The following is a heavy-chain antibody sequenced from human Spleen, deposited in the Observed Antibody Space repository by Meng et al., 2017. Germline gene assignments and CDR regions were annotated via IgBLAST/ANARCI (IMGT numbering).Heavy chain of an antibody. V-gene: IGHV1-2*06. CDR1: GSSFTAYY. CDR2: IDPNSGVT. CDR3: ARDEDISAAGKLFGDY. J-gene: IGHJ4*02. Sequence: QVQLVPSEAEVKKPGPPWGVSCKPSGSSFTAYYIHWVRQAPGQGLEWMGRIDPNSGVTEYAHKFHGRVTVTGDTSISTAYMELRRLTSDDTAVYYCARDEDISAAGKLFGDYWGQGTLVTVSS. D-gene: IGHD6-13*01.